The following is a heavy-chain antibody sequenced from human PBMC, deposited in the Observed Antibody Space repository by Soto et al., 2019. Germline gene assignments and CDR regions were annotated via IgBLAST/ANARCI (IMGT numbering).Heavy chain of an antibody. Sequence: PGGSLRLSCAASGFTFSSYGMHWVRQAPGKGLEWVAVISYDGSNKYYADSVKGRFTISRDNSKNTLYLQMNSLRAEDTAVYYCAKDHQDIVLITRSGEYYFDYWGQGTLVTGSS. V-gene: IGHV3-30*18. CDR1: GFTFSSYG. CDR2: ISYDGSNK. D-gene: IGHD2-8*01. J-gene: IGHJ4*02. CDR3: AKDHQDIVLITRSGEYYFDY.